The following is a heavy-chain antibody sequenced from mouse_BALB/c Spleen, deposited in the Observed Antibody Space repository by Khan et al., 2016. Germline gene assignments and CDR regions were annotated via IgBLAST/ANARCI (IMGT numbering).Heavy chain of an antibody. Sequence: DLVKPGASVKLSCKASGYTFTSYWINWIKQRPGQGLEWIGRIAPGSGSTYYNEMFKGKATLTVDTSSSTAYIQLSSLSSEDSAVYFFARGDWNEGDYFDYWGQGTTLTVSS. CDR3: ARGDWNEGDYFDY. D-gene: IGHD4-1*01. CDR2: IAPGSGST. J-gene: IGHJ2*01. V-gene: IGHV1S41*01. CDR1: GYTFTSYW.